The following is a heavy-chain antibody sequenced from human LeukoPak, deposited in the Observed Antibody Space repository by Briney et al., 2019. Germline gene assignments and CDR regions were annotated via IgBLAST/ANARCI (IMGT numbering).Heavy chain of an antibody. CDR1: GFTFSIYA. J-gene: IGHJ4*02. D-gene: IGHD5-12*01. V-gene: IGHV3-23*01. CDR3: ARGPSGYHNT. Sequence: PGGSLRLSCAASGFTFSIYAMNWVRQAPGKGLEWVSTISGSYNTTHYADSVKGRFTISRDNSKNTLYLQMNSLRAEDTAVYYCARGPSGYHNTGGQGTLVTVSS. CDR2: ISGSYNTT.